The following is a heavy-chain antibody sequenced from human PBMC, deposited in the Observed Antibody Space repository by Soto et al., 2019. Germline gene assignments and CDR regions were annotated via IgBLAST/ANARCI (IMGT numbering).Heavy chain of an antibody. V-gene: IGHV4-39*01. J-gene: IGHJ3*02. CDR2: IYYSGST. D-gene: IGHD3-22*01. CDR1: GGSISSSSYY. CDR3: ARQESGYYDSSGYYPDAFDI. Sequence: QLQLQESGPGLVKPSETLSLTCTVSGGSISSSSYYWGWIRQPPGKALEWIGSIYYSGSTSYNPSLKSRVTISVDTSKNQFSLKLSSVTAADTAVYYCARQESGYYDSSGYYPDAFDIWGQGTMVTVSS.